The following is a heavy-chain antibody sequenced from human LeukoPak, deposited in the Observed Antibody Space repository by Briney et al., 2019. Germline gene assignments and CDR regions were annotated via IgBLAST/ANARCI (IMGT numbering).Heavy chain of an antibody. J-gene: IGHJ6*02. CDR2: MNPNSGNT. CDR1: GYTFTSYD. D-gene: IGHD3-22*01. V-gene: IGHV1-8*01. Sequence: ASVKVSCKASGYTFTSYDINWVRQATGQGLERMGWMNPNSGNTGYAQKFQGRVTMTRNTSISTAYMELSSLRSEDTAVYYCARVTTMIVGNYYYYYGMDVWGQGTTVTVSS. CDR3: ARVTTMIVGNYYYYYGMDV.